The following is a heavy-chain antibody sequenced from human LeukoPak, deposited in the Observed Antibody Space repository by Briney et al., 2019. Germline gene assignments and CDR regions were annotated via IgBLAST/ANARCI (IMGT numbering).Heavy chain of an antibody. CDR3: ARVGALSSSWLLY. Sequence: GGSLRLSCAASRFTFSSYAMSWVRQAPGKGLEWVSGISGSGGSTDYADSVKGRFTISRDNSKNTLYLQMNSLRAEDTAVYFCARVGALSSSWLLYWGQGTLVTVSS. J-gene: IGHJ4*02. CDR1: RFTFSSYA. CDR2: ISGSGGST. D-gene: IGHD6-13*01. V-gene: IGHV3-23*01.